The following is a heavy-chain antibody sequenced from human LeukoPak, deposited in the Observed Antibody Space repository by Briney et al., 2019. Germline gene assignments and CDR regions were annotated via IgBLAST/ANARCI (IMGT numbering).Heavy chain of an antibody. V-gene: IGHV3-23*01. J-gene: IGHJ4*02. CDR1: GFTFSSYA. CDR2: IIGSGGST. D-gene: IGHD3-22*01. Sequence: PGGSLRLSCAASGFTFSSYAMSWVRQAPGKGLEWVSAIIGSGGSTYYADSVKGRFTISRDNSKNTLYLQMNSLRAEDTAVYYCAKDFNYYDSSGYLSPSFFDYWGQGTLVTVSS. CDR3: AKDFNYYDSSGYLSPSFFDY.